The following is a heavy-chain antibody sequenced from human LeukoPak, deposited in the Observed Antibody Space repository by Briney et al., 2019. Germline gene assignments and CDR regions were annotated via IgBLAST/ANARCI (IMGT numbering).Heavy chain of an antibody. V-gene: IGHV1-18*01. CDR1: GYNFVNFG. Sequence: GAAVKVSCKASGYNFVNFGISWVRQAPGQGLEWMAWISGYNGKTNFAQKLQGRVTMTTDTSTNTAYMELRSLRSDDTAVYYCARGPYDSGGYFPSFLDYWGQGTLVTVSS. D-gene: IGHD3-22*01. CDR3: ARGPYDSGGYFPSFLDY. CDR2: ISGYNGKT. J-gene: IGHJ4*02.